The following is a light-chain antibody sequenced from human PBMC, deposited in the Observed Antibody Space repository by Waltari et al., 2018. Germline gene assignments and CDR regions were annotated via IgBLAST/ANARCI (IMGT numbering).Light chain of an antibody. J-gene: IGLJ3*02. CDR2: EVS. CDR3: SSYAGSKFWV. V-gene: IGLV2-8*01. CDR1: SSGVGGYNY. Sequence: QSALTQPPSASGSPGPSVTISCPGTSSGVGGYNYVSWFHQRPGKAPTVMIYEVSKRPSGFPDRFSGSKSGNTASLIVSGLQAEDEADYYGSSYAGSKFWVFGGGTKLTVL.